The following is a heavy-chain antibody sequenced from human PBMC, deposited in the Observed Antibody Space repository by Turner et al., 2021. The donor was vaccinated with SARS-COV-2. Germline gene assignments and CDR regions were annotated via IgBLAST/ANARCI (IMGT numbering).Heavy chain of an antibody. J-gene: IGHJ4*02. V-gene: IGHV3-30-3*01. Sequence: QGQLVESGGGVVQPGRSLRLSCAASGFTFSSYAMHWVRQAPGKGLEWVAVISYDVSNKYYADSVKGRITISRDNSKNTLYLQMNSLRAEDTAVYYCARERRGYYAEYWGQGSLVTVSS. CDR1: GFTFSSYA. CDR2: ISYDVSNK. D-gene: IGHD3-3*01. CDR3: ARERRGYYAEY.